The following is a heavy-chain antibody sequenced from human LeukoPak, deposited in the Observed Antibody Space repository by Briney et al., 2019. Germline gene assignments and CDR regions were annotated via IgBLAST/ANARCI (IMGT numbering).Heavy chain of an antibody. CDR3: ARDARYSSSPHDAFDI. CDR2: ISGSGGST. J-gene: IGHJ3*02. CDR1: GFTFSSYA. D-gene: IGHD6-6*01. Sequence: GGSLRLSCAASGFTFSSYAMSWVRQAPGKGLEWVSAISGSGGSTYYADSVKGRFTISRDNSKNTLYLQMNSLRAEDTAVYYCARDARYSSSPHDAFDIWGQGTKVTVSS. V-gene: IGHV3-23*01.